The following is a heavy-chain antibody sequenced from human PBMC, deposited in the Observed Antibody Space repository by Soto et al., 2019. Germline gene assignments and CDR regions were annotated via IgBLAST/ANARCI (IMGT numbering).Heavy chain of an antibody. CDR3: ARVLRYFDWLLSH. Sequence: LDAVILRSAGNDGALIADYSGWTSKPPGKGLEWIGEINHSGSTNYNPSLKSRVTISVDTSKNQFSLKLSSVTAADTAVYYCARVLRYFDWLLSHWGQGTLVSVSS. CDR1: DGALIADY. V-gene: IGHV4-34*01. J-gene: IGHJ4*02. D-gene: IGHD3-9*01. CDR2: INHSGST.